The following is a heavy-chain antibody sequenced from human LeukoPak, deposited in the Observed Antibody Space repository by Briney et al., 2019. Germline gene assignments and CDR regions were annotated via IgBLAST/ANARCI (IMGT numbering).Heavy chain of an antibody. D-gene: IGHD5-24*01. CDR2: INHSGST. J-gene: IGHJ4*02. Sequence: PSETLSLTCAVYGGSFSGYYWSWIRQPPGKGLEWIGEINHSGSTNYNPSLKSRVTISVDTSKNQFSLKLSSVTAADTAVYYCARGKVEMATILVWHFDYWGQGTLVTVSS. CDR1: GGSFSGYY. V-gene: IGHV4-34*01. CDR3: ARGKVEMATILVWHFDY.